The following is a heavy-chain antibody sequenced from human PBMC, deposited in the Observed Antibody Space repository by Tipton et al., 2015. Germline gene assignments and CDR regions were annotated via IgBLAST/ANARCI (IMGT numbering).Heavy chain of an antibody. Sequence: SLRLSCAASGFTFSDYYMSWIRQAPGKGLEWVSRISHTNSYIYYADSVKGRFNISRDNAKNSLYLQMNSLRVEDTAVYYCARFTYFDLWGRGTLVSVSS. CDR1: GFTFSDYY. J-gene: IGHJ2*01. CDR3: ARFTYFDL. CDR2: ISHTNSYI. V-gene: IGHV3-11*06.